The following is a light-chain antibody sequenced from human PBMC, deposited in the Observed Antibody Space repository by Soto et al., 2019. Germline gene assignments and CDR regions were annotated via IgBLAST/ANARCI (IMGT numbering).Light chain of an antibody. CDR1: QSISSW. CDR3: QQYNAYPWT. J-gene: IGKJ1*01. CDR2: KAS. Sequence: DIQMTQSPSTLSATVGDRVTTTCRARQSISSWLAWYQQKPGQDPKLLIYKASTLESGVTSNFSGSGSGTEFSLTISSLQPEDFATYYCQQYNAYPWTFGQGTKVDIK. V-gene: IGKV1-5*03.